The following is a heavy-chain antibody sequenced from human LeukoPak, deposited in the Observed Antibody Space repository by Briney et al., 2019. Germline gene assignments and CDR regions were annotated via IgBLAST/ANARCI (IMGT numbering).Heavy chain of an antibody. V-gene: IGHV1-8*01. J-gene: IGHJ6*03. D-gene: IGHD3-9*01. CDR3: ARSGYFNWLSIEYYYMDV. CDR1: GYTFTNFD. Sequence: ASVKVSFKASGYTFTNFDINWVRQAPGQGLEWMGWMNTISGNSGCVQKFQGRVNMTRDTSITTAYLELSSLSSEDTAVYYCARSGYFNWLSIEYYYMDVWGKGTTVIVSS. CDR2: MNTISGNS.